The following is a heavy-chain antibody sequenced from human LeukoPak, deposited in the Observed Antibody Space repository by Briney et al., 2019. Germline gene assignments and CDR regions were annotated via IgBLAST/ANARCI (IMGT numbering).Heavy chain of an antibody. J-gene: IGHJ4*02. CDR1: GGSISSGGYY. V-gene: IGHV4-31*03. CDR3: ARVYPVAGDFDY. D-gene: IGHD6-19*01. CDR2: IYYSGST. Sequence: PSETLSLTCTVSGGSISSGGYYWSWIRQHPGKGLEWIGYIYYSGSTYYNPSLKSRVTISVDTSKNQFSLKLSSVTAADTAVYYCARVYPVAGDFDYWGQGTLVTVSS.